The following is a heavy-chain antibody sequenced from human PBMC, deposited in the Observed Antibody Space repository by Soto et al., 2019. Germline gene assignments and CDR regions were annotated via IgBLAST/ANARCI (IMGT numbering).Heavy chain of an antibody. D-gene: IGHD3-22*01. CDR1: GYTLTELS. CDR3: ATGDSSGYYSRYYFDY. Sequence: QVQLVQSGAEVKEPGASVKVSCKFSGYTLTELSMHWVRQAPGKGLEWMGGFDPEDGETIYAQKFQGRVTMTEDTSTDTAYMELSSLRSEDTAVYYCATGDSSGYYSRYYFDYWGQGTLVTVSS. J-gene: IGHJ4*02. CDR2: FDPEDGET. V-gene: IGHV1-24*01.